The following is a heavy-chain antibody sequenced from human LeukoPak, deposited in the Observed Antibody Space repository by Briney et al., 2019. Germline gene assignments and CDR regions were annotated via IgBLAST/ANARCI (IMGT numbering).Heavy chain of an antibody. J-gene: IGHJ4*02. D-gene: IGHD4-11*01. V-gene: IGHV3-21*01. CDR1: GFTFSTYS. Sequence: PGGSLRLSCAASGFTFSTYSMNWVRQAPGKGLEWVSSISGTSRYIYYADSMKGRFTVSRDNAKKSLYLQMNSLRAEDSAVYYCARGHSTVTTFSFDYWGQGTLVTVSS. CDR3: ARGHSTVTTFSFDY. CDR2: ISGTSRYI.